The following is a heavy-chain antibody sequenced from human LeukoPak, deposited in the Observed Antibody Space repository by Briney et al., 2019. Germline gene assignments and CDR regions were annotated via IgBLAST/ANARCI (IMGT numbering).Heavy chain of an antibody. CDR2: SRNRAHSYTT. CDR3: VALIRGLGY. CDR1: GFTFSDHY. V-gene: IGHV3-72*01. J-gene: IGHJ4*02. Sequence: RGSLRLSCSVSGFTFSDHYMDWVRHAPRKGLDWVGRSRNRAHSYTTEYAASVKGRFTVSSADSENLLFLQMNSLKTDDTAVYYCVALIRGLGYWGQGTLVTVSS. D-gene: IGHD3-10*01.